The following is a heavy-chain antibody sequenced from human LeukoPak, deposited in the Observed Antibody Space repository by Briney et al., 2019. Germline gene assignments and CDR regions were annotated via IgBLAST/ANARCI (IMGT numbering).Heavy chain of an antibody. CDR2: INPNSGDT. V-gene: IGHV1-2*02. Sequence: ASVTVSFKSSGYSFSGYYMHWVRQAPGQGLEWMGWINPNSGDTKYAQKFQGRVTMTRDTSISTAYMELSRLRSDDTAVYYCASLGAVAPLGYWGQGTLVTVSS. CDR3: ASLGAVAPLGY. J-gene: IGHJ4*02. D-gene: IGHD6-19*01. CDR1: GYSFSGYY.